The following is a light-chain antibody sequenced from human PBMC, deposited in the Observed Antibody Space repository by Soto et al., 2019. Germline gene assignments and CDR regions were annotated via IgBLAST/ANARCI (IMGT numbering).Light chain of an antibody. CDR3: VAYTTTSPVV. Sequence: QSVLTQPPSVSGSPGQSVTISCTGSSSDIGSYNRVSWFQQPPGAAPRLIIYEVNNRPSGIPDRFSGSKSGNTASLTISALQPEDEADYYCVAYTTTSPVVFGGGTKLTVL. J-gene: IGLJ2*01. CDR1: SSDIGSYNR. CDR2: EVN. V-gene: IGLV2-18*02.